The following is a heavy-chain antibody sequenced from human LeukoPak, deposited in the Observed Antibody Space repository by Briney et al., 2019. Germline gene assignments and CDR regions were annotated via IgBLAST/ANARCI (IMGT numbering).Heavy chain of an antibody. D-gene: IGHD3-10*01. CDR3: ATPLWFGELSPRFDY. V-gene: IGHV1-24*01. CDR1: GYTPTELS. J-gene: IGHJ4*02. CDR2: FDPEDGET. Sequence: ASVKVSCKVSGYTPTELSMHWLGQAPGKGIKWMGGFDPEDGETIYAQKFQGRVTMTEDTSTDTAYMELSSLRSEDTAVYYCATPLWFGELSPRFDYWGQGTLVTVSS.